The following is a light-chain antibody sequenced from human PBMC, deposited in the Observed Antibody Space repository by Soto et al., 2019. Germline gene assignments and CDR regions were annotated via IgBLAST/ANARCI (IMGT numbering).Light chain of an antibody. J-gene: IGLJ2*01. CDR2: IDN. CDR3: AAWDDSLNGPV. CDR1: SSNIGSNT. Sequence: QSVLTQPPSASGTPGQRVTISCSGGSSNIGSNTVNWYQQLPGTAPKLCIYIDNQRPSGVPDRFSGSKSGTSASLAIRGLQSDDEAEYYCAAWDDSLNGPVFGGGTKLTV. V-gene: IGLV1-44*01.